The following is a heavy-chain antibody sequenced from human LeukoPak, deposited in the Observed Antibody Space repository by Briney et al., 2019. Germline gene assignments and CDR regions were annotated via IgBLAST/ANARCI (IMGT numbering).Heavy chain of an antibody. CDR2: ISPTGGST. CDR3: AKWGDYDVLTGYYVSDY. Sequence: PGGSLRLSCAASGFTFSSYAMSWVRQAPGKGLEWISGISPTGGSTYYADSVKGRFTISRDNSKNTVFLQMNSLRAEDTAVYYCAKWGDYDVLTGYYVSDYWGQGTLVTVSS. J-gene: IGHJ4*02. D-gene: IGHD3-9*01. CDR1: GFTFSSYA. V-gene: IGHV3-23*01.